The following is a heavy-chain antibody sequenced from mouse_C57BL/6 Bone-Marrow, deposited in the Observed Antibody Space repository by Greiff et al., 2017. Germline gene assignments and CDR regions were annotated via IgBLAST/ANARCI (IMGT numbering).Heavy chain of an antibody. CDR1: GYSITSGYY. CDR2: ISYDGSN. CDR3: ARGPLGAMDY. V-gene: IGHV3-6*01. Sequence: VQLKESGPGLVKPSQSLSLTCSVTGYSITSGYYWNWIRQFPGNKLEWMGYISYDGSNNYNPSLKNRISITRDTSKNQFFLKLNSVTTEDTATYYCARGPLGAMDYWGQGTSVTVSS. J-gene: IGHJ4*01. D-gene: IGHD3-1*01.